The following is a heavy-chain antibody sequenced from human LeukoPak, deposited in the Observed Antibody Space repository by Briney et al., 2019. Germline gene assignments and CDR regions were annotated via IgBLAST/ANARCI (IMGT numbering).Heavy chain of an antibody. V-gene: IGHV3-30*03. J-gene: IGHJ3*02. CDR2: ISYDGSNK. CDR3: ARDKLRRDAFDI. D-gene: IGHD1-26*01. Sequence: PGRPLRLSCAASGFTFSNYGMNWVRQAPGKGLEWVAVISYDGSNKYYADSVKGRFTISRDNSRNTLFLQMNSLRAEDTAVYYCARDKLRRDAFDIWGQGTMVTVSS. CDR1: GFTFSNYG.